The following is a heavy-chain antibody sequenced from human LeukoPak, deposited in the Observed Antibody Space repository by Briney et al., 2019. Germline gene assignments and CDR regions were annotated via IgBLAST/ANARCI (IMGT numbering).Heavy chain of an antibody. Sequence: SETLSLTCTVSGGSVSSGSYYWSWIRQPPGKGLEWIGYIYYSGSTNYNPSLKSRVTISVDTSKNQFSLKLSSVTAADTAVYYCATRDGYNYNWFDPWGQGTLVTVSS. CDR2: IYYSGST. J-gene: IGHJ5*02. V-gene: IGHV4-61*01. CDR1: GGSVSSGSYY. D-gene: IGHD5-24*01. CDR3: ATRDGYNYNWFDP.